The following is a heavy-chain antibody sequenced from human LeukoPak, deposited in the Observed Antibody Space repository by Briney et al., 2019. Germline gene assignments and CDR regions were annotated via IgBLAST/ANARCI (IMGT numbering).Heavy chain of an antibody. J-gene: IGHJ6*03. D-gene: IGHD2-15*01. V-gene: IGHV3-11*01. CDR1: GFTFSDYY. Sequence: GGSLRLSCAASGFTFSDYYMSWIRQAPGKGLEWVSYISSSGSTIYYADSVKGRFTISRDNAKNSLYLQMNSLRAEDTAVYYCARSGGSFKPTYYMDVWGKRTTVTVSS. CDR2: ISSSGSTI. CDR3: ARSGGSFKPTYYMDV.